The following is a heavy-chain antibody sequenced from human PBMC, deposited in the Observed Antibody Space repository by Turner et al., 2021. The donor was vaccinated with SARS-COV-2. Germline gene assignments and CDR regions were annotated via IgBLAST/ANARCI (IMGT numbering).Heavy chain of an antibody. CDR3: ARHQGSASGYDHGMTV. Sequence: QVQLQESGPGLVKPSETLSLTCTVSGGSISSKSWSWIRQSPGRGLEWIGYFYKIGSIDYNPTLRSRVTISVDTSKNQLSLNLISVTAADTAVYYCARHQGSASGYDHGMTVWGQGTAVIVSS. CDR2: FYKIGSI. D-gene: IGHD1-26*01. J-gene: IGHJ6*02. CDR1: GGSISSKS. V-gene: IGHV4-59*08.